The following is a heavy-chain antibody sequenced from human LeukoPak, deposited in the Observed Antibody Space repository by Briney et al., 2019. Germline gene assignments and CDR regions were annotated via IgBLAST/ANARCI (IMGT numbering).Heavy chain of an antibody. CDR1: GFTFSSYA. V-gene: IGHV3-30-3*01. J-gene: IGHJ4*02. CDR2: ISYDGSNK. CDR3: ARDLESAYCSSTSCYGFDY. D-gene: IGHD2-2*01. Sequence: GGSLRLSCAASGFTFSSYAMHWVRQAPGKGLEWVAVISYDGSNKYYADSVKGRFTISRDNSKNTLYLQMNSLRAEDTAVYYCARDLESAYCSSTSCYGFDYWGQGTLVTVSS.